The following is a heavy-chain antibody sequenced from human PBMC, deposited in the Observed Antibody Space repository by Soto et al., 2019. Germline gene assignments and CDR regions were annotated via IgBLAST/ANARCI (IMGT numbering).Heavy chain of an antibody. CDR2: IYYSGST. CDR1: GGSISSGDYY. Sequence: SETLSLTCTVSGGSISSGDYYWSWIRQPPGKGLEWIGYIYYSGSTYYNPSLKSRVTISVDTSKNQFSLKLSSVTAADTAVYYCARASPDLNYYDSSGPRPSFDYWGQGTLVTVSS. D-gene: IGHD3-22*01. V-gene: IGHV4-30-4*01. J-gene: IGHJ4*02. CDR3: ARASPDLNYYDSSGPRPSFDY.